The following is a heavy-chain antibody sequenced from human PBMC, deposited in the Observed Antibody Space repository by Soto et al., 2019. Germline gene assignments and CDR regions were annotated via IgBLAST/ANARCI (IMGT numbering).Heavy chain of an antibody. CDR2: IIPIFGTA. Sequence: VKVSCKDSGGTFSSYAISWVRQAPGQGLEWMGGIIPIFGTANYAQKFQGRVTITADESTSTAYMELSSLRSDDTAVYYCAREYCSGGSCYSHYYYGMDVWGQGTTVTVSS. V-gene: IGHV1-69*13. CDR3: AREYCSGGSCYSHYYYGMDV. CDR1: GGTFSSYA. D-gene: IGHD2-15*01. J-gene: IGHJ6*02.